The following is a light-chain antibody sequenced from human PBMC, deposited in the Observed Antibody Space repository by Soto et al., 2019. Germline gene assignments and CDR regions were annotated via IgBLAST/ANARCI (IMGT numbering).Light chain of an antibody. Sequence: DIPMTQSPSSLSASVGDRVTITCRASQAISNYLAWYQQKPGKVPKLLIYAASTLQSGVPSRFSGSGSGTDFTLTISSLQPEDVATYYCQKYTSGPWTFGQGTKVEIK. CDR3: QKYTSGPWT. CDR1: QAISNY. J-gene: IGKJ1*01. V-gene: IGKV1-27*01. CDR2: AAS.